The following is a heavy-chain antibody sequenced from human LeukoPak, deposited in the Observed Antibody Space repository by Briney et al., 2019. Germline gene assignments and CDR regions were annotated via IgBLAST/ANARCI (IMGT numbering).Heavy chain of an antibody. CDR1: GYTFIYYW. V-gene: IGHV5-51*01. D-gene: IGHD1-26*01. CDR3: AKVGDNSFYHKGGHYYFGMDV. Sequence: GESLKISCKASGYTFIYYWIAWGRQMPGKGLEWMGFIYPDDTAVTYSPSFEGHVTFSVDKSLNTAHLQWSSLQAADTAIYYCAKVGDNSFYHKGGHYYFGMDVWGQGTAVTVSS. J-gene: IGHJ6*02. CDR2: IYPDDTAV.